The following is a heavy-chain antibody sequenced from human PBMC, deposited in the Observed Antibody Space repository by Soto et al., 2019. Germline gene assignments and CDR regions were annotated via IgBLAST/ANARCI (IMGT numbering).Heavy chain of an antibody. Sequence: QITLNESGPTQVKPRQTLTLTCTFSGFSLTTSGVGVGWIRQSPGTAPEWLAVIYWDDDKRYSPSLKSRHTITEDTSMNQVVLTMADLDPADTVTYYCAHRVLRTVFGLVTTTAIYFDFWGQGTPVAVSS. CDR3: AHRVLRTVFGLVTTTAIYFDF. D-gene: IGHD3-3*01. V-gene: IGHV2-5*02. CDR1: GFSLTTSGVG. J-gene: IGHJ4*02. CDR2: IYWDDDK.